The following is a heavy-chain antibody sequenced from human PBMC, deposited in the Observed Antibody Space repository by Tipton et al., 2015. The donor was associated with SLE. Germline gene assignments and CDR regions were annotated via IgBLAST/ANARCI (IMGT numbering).Heavy chain of an antibody. V-gene: IGHV3-23*01. Sequence: SLRLSCVDSGFNFNNYAMSWVRQAPGKGLVWVSAIRGSEGVTCYADSVKGRFTISRDNSKNTLYLQMNSLRAEDTAVYYCVKVRSTWYGDAFDIWGQGTMVTVSS. CDR1: GFNFNNYA. CDR3: VKVRSTWYGDAFDI. CDR2: IRGSEGVT. D-gene: IGHD6-13*01. J-gene: IGHJ3*02.